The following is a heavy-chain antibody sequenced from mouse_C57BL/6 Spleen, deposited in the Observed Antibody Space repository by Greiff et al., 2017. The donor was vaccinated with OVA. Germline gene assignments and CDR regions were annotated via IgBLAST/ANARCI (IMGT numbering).Heavy chain of an antibody. CDR3: ARGRATMITTRGYYYAMDY. Sequence: VQLQQSGPELVKPGASVKISCKASGYTFTDYYMNWVKQSHGKSLEWIGDINPNNGGTSYNQKFKGKATLTVDKSSSTAYMELRSLTSEDSAVYYCARGRATMITTRGYYYAMDYWGQGTSVIVSS. J-gene: IGHJ4*01. CDR2: INPNNGGT. CDR1: GYTFTDYY. D-gene: IGHD2-4*01. V-gene: IGHV1-26*01.